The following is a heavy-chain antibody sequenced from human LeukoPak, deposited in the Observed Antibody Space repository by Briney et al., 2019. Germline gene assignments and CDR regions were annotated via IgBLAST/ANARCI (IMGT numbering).Heavy chain of an antibody. CDR2: ITAYNGNT. J-gene: IGHJ4*02. CDR3: ARDTEYSNYPYYFDY. D-gene: IGHD4-11*01. V-gene: IGHV1-18*01. CDR1: GYTFTSYG. Sequence: ASVNVSCKASGYTFTSYGISLVRQSPGQGLECIVSITAYNGNTNYAQKLQGRVTMTTATSTSTAYTELRSLRSDDTAVYYCARDTEYSNYPYYFDYWGQGTLVTVSS.